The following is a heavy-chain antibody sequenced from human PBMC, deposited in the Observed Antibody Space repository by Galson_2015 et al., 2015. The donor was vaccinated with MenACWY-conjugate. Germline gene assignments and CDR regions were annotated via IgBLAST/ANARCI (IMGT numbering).Heavy chain of an antibody. CDR3: VRDTAATPDLFDS. V-gene: IGHV3-74*01. CDR1: GFTFSTYW. D-gene: IGHD6-25*01. CDR2: INNDGSST. J-gene: IGHJ4*02. Sequence: SLRLSCAASGFTFSTYWMHWVRQAPGKGLVWVSRINNDGSSTNYADSVKGRFTISRDNAKNTLYLQMNSLRAEDTALYYCVRDTAATPDLFDSWSQGTRVTVSS.